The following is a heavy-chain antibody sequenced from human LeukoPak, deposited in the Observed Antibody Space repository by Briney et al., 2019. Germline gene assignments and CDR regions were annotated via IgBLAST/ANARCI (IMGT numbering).Heavy chain of an antibody. D-gene: IGHD3-10*01. CDR3: ARTYYYGSVTTDAFDI. CDR2: IYPGDSDT. CDR1: GYSFTSYW. J-gene: IGHJ3*02. Sequence: GESLKISCKGSGYSFTSYWIGWVRQTPGKGLEWMGIIYPGDSDTRYSPSFQGQVTISADKSISTAYLQWSSLKASDTAMYYCARTYYYGSVTTDAFDIWGQGTMVTVSS. V-gene: IGHV5-51*01.